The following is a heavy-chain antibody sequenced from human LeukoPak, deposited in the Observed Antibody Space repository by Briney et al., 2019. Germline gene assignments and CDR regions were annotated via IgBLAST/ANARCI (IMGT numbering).Heavy chain of an antibody. CDR2: ISGSGGST. CDR1: GFTFSSYG. CDR3: AKKIAVATYNWFDP. Sequence: PGGSLRLSCAASGFTFSSYGMSWVRQAPGKGLEWVSAISGSGGSTYYADSVKGRFTISRDNSKNTLYLQMNSLRAEDTAVYYCAKKIAVATYNWFDPWGQGTLVTVSS. V-gene: IGHV3-23*01. D-gene: IGHD6-19*01. J-gene: IGHJ5*02.